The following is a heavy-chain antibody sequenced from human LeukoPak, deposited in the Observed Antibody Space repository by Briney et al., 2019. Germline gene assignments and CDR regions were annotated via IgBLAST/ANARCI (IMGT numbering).Heavy chain of an antibody. V-gene: IGHV3-30*18. D-gene: IGHD5-18*01. J-gene: IGHJ4*02. CDR2: ISYDGSNK. Sequence: GGSLRLSCAASGFTFSSYGMHWVRQAPGKGLEWVAVISYDGSNKYYADSVKGRFTISRDNSKNTLYPQMNSLRAEDTAVYYCAKIPIYSYGKFDYWGQGTLVTVSS. CDR1: GFTFSSYG. CDR3: AKIPIYSYGKFDY.